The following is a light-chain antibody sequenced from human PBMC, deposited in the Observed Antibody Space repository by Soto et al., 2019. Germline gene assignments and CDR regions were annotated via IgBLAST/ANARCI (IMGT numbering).Light chain of an antibody. CDR2: EVS. CDR3: SSYSISTAYL. Sequence: QSALTQPASVYGSPGQSITISCTGTSSDVGGYDYVSWYQLHPGKAPKLMVFEVSNRPSGVSYRFSGSKSGNTASLTISGLQAEDEADYFCSSYSISTAYLFGTGTQVTVL. J-gene: IGLJ1*01. V-gene: IGLV2-14*01. CDR1: SSDVGGYDY.